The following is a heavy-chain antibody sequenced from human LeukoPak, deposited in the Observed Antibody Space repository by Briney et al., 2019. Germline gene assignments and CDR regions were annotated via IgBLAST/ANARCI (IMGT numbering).Heavy chain of an antibody. CDR2: ISYDGSNK. V-gene: IGHV3-30-3*01. Sequence: GGSLRLSCAASGSTFSSYAMHWVRQAPGEGLEWVAVISYDGSNKYYADSVKGRFTISRDNSKNTLYLQMNSLRAEDTAVYYCARERGYDYWGQGTLVTVSS. J-gene: IGHJ4*02. D-gene: IGHD5-18*01. CDR3: ARERGYDY. CDR1: GSTFSSYA.